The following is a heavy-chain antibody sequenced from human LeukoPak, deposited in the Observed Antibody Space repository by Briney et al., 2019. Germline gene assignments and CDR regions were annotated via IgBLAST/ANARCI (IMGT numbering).Heavy chain of an antibody. CDR2: IKSKTDGGTT. CDR1: GFTFSNAW. V-gene: IGHV3-15*01. J-gene: IGHJ4*02. Sequence: GGSLRLSCAASGFTFSNAWMSWVRQAPGKGLEWVGRIKSKTDGGTTDYAAPVKGRFTISGDDSKNTLYLQMNSLKTEDTAVYYCTTDLESNYLLFDYWGQGTLVTVSS. CDR3: TTDLESNYLLFDY. D-gene: IGHD4-11*01.